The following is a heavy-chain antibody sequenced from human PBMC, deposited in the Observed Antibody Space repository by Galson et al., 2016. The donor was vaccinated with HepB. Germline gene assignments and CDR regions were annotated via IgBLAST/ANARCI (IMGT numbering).Heavy chain of an antibody. CDR1: GGSISSGDYF. J-gene: IGHJ3*02. V-gene: IGHV4-31*03. D-gene: IGHD3-3*01. Sequence: TLSLTCTVSGGSISSGDYFWNWIRQHPGKGLEWIGYIYTSVTTNYNPSLKSRLTMSVDTSTKQFYPKVNSVTAADTAVYYCARAAAVSVSHFGVVRLDAFDIWGQGTMVTVSS. CDR2: IYTSVTT. CDR3: ARAAAVSVSHFGVVRLDAFDI.